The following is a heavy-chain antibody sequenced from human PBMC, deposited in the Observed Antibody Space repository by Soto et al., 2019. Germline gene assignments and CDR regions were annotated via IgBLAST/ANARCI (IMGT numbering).Heavy chain of an antibody. CDR3: AHNYRPNSAWYCPFDY. CDR2: IYWDDDK. V-gene: IGHV2-5*02. Sequence: QITLKESGPTLVKPTQTLTLTCTFSGFSLSTSGVGVGWIRQPPGEALEWLALIYWDDDKRYSPSLKSRLTITKDTSKNQVVLTMTNMDPVDTATYCCAHNYRPNSAWYCPFDYWGQGTLVTVSS. D-gene: IGHD6-19*01. CDR1: GFSLSTSGVG. J-gene: IGHJ4*02.